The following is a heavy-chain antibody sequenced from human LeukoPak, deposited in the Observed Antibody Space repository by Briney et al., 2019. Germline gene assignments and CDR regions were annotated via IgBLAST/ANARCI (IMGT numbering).Heavy chain of an antibody. Sequence: AGGSLRLSCAASGFTFTRYWMSWVRQAPGKGLEWVANINENGSEKKYLDSVKGRFTISRDNAKNSLYLQVNSLRAEDTAVYYCARRLRRNYFDYWGQGTLVTVSS. CDR3: ARRLRRNYFDY. J-gene: IGHJ4*02. V-gene: IGHV3-7*01. D-gene: IGHD4-17*01. CDR2: INENGSEK. CDR1: GFTFTRYW.